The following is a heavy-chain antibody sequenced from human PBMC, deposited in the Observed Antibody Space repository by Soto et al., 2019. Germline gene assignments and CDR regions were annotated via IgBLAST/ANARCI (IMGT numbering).Heavy chain of an antibody. CDR3: ARDSRYYDILTGQLYGMDV. Sequence: PGGSLRLSCAASGFTFSSYAMHWVRQAPGKGLEWVAVISYDGSNKYYADSVKGRFTISRDNSKNTLYLQMNSLRAEDTAVYYCARDSRYYDILTGQLYGMDVWGQGTTVTVSS. J-gene: IGHJ6*02. CDR2: ISYDGSNK. CDR1: GFTFSSYA. D-gene: IGHD3-9*01. V-gene: IGHV3-30-3*01.